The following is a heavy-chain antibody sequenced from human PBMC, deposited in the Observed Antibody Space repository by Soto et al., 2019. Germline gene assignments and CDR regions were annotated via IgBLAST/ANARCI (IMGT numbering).Heavy chain of an antibody. CDR3: LRAPPFSNYFDS. Sequence: QVQLVESGGGVVQPGRSLRLSCAASGFSFSNYGIHWVRQAPGQGLAWVALMSYDGNDVYYADSVKGRFSISRDNSKKTLYLQMNSLRVDDTAVYYCLRAPPFSNYFDSWGQGALVTVSS. J-gene: IGHJ4*02. V-gene: IGHV3-30*03. CDR2: MSYDGNDV. D-gene: IGHD2-2*01. CDR1: GFSFSNYG.